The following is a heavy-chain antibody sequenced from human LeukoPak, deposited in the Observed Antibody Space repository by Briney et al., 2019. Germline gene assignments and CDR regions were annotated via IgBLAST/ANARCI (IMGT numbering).Heavy chain of an antibody. CDR2: ISAYTGDT. CDR3: ARGLGLRLRPSRFDP. D-gene: IGHD3-16*01. V-gene: IGHV1-18*01. J-gene: IGHJ5*02. Sequence: GASVKVSCKTSGYTFITHGIGWVRQAPGQGLEWMGWISAYTGDTHYVQKFNDRVTMTIDTSTSTAYMELTSLRSDDTAFYYCARGLGLRLRPSRFDPWGQGTLVTVSS. CDR1: GYTFITHG.